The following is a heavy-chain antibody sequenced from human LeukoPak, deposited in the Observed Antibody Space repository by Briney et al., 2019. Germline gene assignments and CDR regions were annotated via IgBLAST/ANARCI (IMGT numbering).Heavy chain of an antibody. D-gene: IGHD6-19*01. CDR2: TSSSSSTI. CDR3: ARGDTVMVTAVAGTGVDLDY. V-gene: IGHV3-48*04. Sequence: GGSLRLSCAASGFTFGTYAMNWVRQAPGKGLEWVSYTSSSSSTIYFPDSVKGRFTISRDNAKNSVYLQMNTLRAEDTAVYYCARGDTVMVTAVAGTGVDLDYWGQGTLVTVSS. CDR1: GFTFGTYA. J-gene: IGHJ4*02.